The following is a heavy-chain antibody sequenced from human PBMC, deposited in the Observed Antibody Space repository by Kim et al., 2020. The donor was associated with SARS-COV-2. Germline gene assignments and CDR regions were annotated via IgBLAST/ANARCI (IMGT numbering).Heavy chain of an antibody. CDR3: AKAFPGNRKSTTEPYYFDY. D-gene: IGHD4-17*01. Sequence: VKGRFTISRDNSKSTLYLQMNSRRADDTAVYYCAKAFPGNRKSTTEPYYFDYWGQGTLVTVSS. J-gene: IGHJ4*02. V-gene: IGHV3-23*01.